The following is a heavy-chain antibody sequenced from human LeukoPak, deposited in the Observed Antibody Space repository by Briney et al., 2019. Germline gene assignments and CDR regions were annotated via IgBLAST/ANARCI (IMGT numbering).Heavy chain of an antibody. CDR1: GGSISSYY. Sequence: SETLSLTCIVSGGSISSYYWSWIRQHPGKGLEWIGYIYYSGSTYYNPSLKSRVTISVDTSKNQFSLKLSSVTAADTAVYYCARNIVVVTAFDYWGQGTLVTVSS. V-gene: IGHV4-59*06. CDR2: IYYSGST. J-gene: IGHJ4*02. D-gene: IGHD2-21*02. CDR3: ARNIVVVTAFDY.